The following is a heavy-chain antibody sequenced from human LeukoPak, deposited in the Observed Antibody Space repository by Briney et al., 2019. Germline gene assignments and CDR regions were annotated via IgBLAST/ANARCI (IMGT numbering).Heavy chain of an antibody. CDR3: AIGVTMIVVVIPPLDY. CDR2: IIPIFGTA. Sequence: SVKVSCTASGGTFSSYAISWVRHAPGQGLEWMGGIIPIFGTANYAQNFQGRVTITTDESTSTAYMELSSLRSEDTAVYYWAIGVTMIVVVIPPLDYWGQGTLVTVSS. V-gene: IGHV1-69*05. D-gene: IGHD3-22*01. J-gene: IGHJ4*02. CDR1: GGTFSSYA.